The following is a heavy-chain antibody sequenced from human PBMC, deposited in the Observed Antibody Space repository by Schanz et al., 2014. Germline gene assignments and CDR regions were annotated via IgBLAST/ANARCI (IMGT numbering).Heavy chain of an antibody. V-gene: IGHV3-21*02. CDR2: ISSSSSYI. Sequence: EVQLLESGGGLVQPGGSLRLSCAASGFIFSAYTMNWVRQAPGKGLEWVSSISSSSSYISYADSVKGRFTISRDNAKNSLYLQMNSLRAEDTAVYYCVRLDVHDYWGQGTLVTVSA. CDR3: VRLDVHDY. D-gene: IGHD3-16*01. CDR1: GFIFSAYT. J-gene: IGHJ4*02.